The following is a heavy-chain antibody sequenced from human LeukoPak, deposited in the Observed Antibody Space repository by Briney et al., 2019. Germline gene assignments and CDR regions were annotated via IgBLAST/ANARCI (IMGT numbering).Heavy chain of an antibody. CDR3: ARHETFTHRGGYSYGFDY. J-gene: IGHJ4*02. V-gene: IGHV4-59*08. Sequence: SETLSLTCTVSGGSISSYYWSWIRQPPGKGLEWIGYICYSGSTNYNPSLKSRVTISVDTSKNQFSLKLSSVTAADTAVYYCARHETFTHRGGYSYGFDYWGQGTLVTVSS. CDR2: ICYSGST. CDR1: GGSISSYY. D-gene: IGHD5-18*01.